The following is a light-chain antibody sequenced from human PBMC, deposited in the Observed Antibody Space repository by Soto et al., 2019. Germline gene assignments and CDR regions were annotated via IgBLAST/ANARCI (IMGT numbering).Light chain of an antibody. CDR2: STS. Sequence: QTVVTQEPSLTVSPGGTVTLTCASSAGAVTSAYYTNWLQQKPGQAPRALIYSTSEKHSWTPARFSGSLLGGKAALTLSAAQPEDEADSHCLLYYGGAQVLFGGGTKLTVL. CDR1: AGAVTSAYY. V-gene: IGLV7-43*01. J-gene: IGLJ2*01. CDR3: LLYYGGAQVL.